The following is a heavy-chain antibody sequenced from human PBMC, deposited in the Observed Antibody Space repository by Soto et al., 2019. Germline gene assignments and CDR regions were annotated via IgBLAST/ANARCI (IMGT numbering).Heavy chain of an antibody. CDR1: GFTFSNYA. D-gene: IGHD6-19*01. Sequence: EVQLLESGGGLVQPGGSLRLSCAASGFTFSNYAMSWVRQAPGKGLQWVSAISGSGASTYYVDSVKGRFTISRDNSKNTLYLQMNSLRAEDTAVYYCAKDQGVSSGYTDDYRGQGTLVTVSS. V-gene: IGHV3-23*01. CDR3: AKDQGVSSGYTDDY. CDR2: ISGSGAST. J-gene: IGHJ4*02.